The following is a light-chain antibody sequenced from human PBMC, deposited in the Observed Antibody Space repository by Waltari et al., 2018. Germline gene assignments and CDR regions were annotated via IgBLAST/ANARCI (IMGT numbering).Light chain of an antibody. V-gene: IGKV3-11*01. Sequence: LSPGETATLSCRASQSISKYLVWYQQRPGHAPRLLIYAASTRATGVPDRFSGSGYGTDFTLTISRLEPEDFAVYYCQNHERLPATFGQGTKVEIK. CDR1: QSISKY. CDR2: AAS. J-gene: IGKJ1*01. CDR3: QNHERLPAT.